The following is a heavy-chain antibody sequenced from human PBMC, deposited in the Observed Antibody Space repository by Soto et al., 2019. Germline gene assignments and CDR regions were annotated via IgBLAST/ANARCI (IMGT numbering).Heavy chain of an antibody. V-gene: IGHV1-2*02. CDR1: GYTFNDYF. CDR3: AREDPDRGSFDF. J-gene: IGHJ4*02. D-gene: IGHD2-15*01. Sequence: ASVKICCKTSGYTFNDYFIQWVRQAPGRGLEWMGWINPNNGRTTLAPKFQGRVTLTRDTSINTVYMSLTGLRSDDTAVYFCAREDPDRGSFDFWGQGTLVTVP. CDR2: INPNNGRT.